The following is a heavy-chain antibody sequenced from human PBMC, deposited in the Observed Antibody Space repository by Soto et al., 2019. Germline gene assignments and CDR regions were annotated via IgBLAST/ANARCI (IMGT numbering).Heavy chain of an antibody. CDR2: INHSGST. Sequence: SETLSLTCAVYGGSFSGYYWSWIRQPPGKGLEWIGEINHSGSTNYNPSLESRVTISVDTSKNQFSLKLSSVTAADTAVYYCLSRRGIAAAGYRGGFDVWGQGTMVTVSS. V-gene: IGHV4-34*01. D-gene: IGHD6-13*01. CDR3: LSRRGIAAAGYRGGFDV. J-gene: IGHJ3*01. CDR1: GGSFSGYY.